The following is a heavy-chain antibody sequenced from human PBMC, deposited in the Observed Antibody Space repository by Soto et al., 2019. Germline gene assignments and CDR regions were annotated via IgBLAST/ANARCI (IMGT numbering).Heavy chain of an antibody. J-gene: IGHJ4*02. CDR1: GGTFSSYA. D-gene: IGHD6-13*01. CDR3: ARGSIAAAGPPVDY. CDR2: IIPIFGAA. V-gene: IGHV1-69*13. Sequence: GASVKVSCKASGGTFSSYAISWVRQAPGQGLEWMGGIIPIFGAANYAQKFQGRVTITADESTSTAYMELSSLRSEDTAVYYCARGSIAAAGPPVDYWGQGTLVTVSS.